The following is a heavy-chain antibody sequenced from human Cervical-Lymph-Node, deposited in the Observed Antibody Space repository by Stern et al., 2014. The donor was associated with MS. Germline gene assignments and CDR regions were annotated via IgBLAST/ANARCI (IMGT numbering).Heavy chain of an antibody. J-gene: IGHJ1*01. CDR1: GFTFSSSG. CDR2: TWYDGSNR. Sequence: QVQLVESGGGVVQPGRSLRLSCAASGFTFSSSGMHWVRQAPGKGLEWLAITWYDGSNRYYADSVKGRFTISRDNSKNTLYLQMNSLRGEDTAVYYCAREGGKTAEYFQHWGQGTLVTVSS. CDR3: AREGGKTAEYFQH. D-gene: IGHD4-23*01. V-gene: IGHV3-33*01.